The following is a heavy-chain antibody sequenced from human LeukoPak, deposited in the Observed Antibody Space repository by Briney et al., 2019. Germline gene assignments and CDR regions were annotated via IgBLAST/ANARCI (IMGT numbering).Heavy chain of an antibody. CDR3: AKDEPLAPPFDY. D-gene: IGHD5-12*01. CDR1: GFTFSSYA. Sequence: TGGSLRLSCAASGFTFSSYAMHWVRQTPGRGLEWVAVIAYDGSNRYYVDSVKGRFSISRDNSRNTLFLQMNSLTTEDTGVYYCAKDEPLAPPFDYWGQGTLVTVPS. J-gene: IGHJ4*02. V-gene: IGHV3-30-3*01. CDR2: IAYDGSNR.